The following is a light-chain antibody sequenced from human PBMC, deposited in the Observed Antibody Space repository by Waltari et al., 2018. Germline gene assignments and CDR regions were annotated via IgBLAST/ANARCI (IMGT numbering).Light chain of an antibody. CDR2: EGT. CDR1: SSDVGSYNL. V-gene: IGLV2-23*01. J-gene: IGLJ2*01. CDR3: CSYAGSSTHVV. Sequence: QSALTQPASVSGSPGQSITIPCTGTSSDVGSYNLVSWYQQHPGKAPKLMIYEGTKRPSGVSNRFSGSKSGNTASLTISGLQAGDEADYYCCSYAGSSTHVVFGGGTKLTVL.